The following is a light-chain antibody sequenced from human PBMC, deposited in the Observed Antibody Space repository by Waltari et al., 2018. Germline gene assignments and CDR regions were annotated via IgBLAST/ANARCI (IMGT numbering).Light chain of an antibody. V-gene: IGKV1-39*01. CDR1: QTINNY. CDR2: GAS. CDR3: QQTYTTLIA. J-gene: IGKJ5*01. Sequence: DIQMTQSPSSLSASVGDSVTITCRASQTINNYLNWYQQKPGRAPKLLIYGASTLQSGVPSRFSGRGSGTRFTLTISSLQPEDIATYYCQQTYTTLIAFGQGTRLEIK.